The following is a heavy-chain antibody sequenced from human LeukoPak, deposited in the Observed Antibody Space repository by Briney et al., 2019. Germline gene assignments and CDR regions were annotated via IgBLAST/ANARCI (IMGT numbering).Heavy chain of an antibody. D-gene: IGHD2-15*01. Sequence: TSETLSLTCTVSGGSISSYYWSWIRQPPGKGLEWIGYIYYSGSTNYNPSLKSRVTISVDTSKNQFSLKLSSVTAADTAVYYCARTLVVAATPVWFDPWGQGTLVTVSS. CDR3: ARTLVVAATPVWFDP. CDR1: GGSISSYY. CDR2: IYYSGST. J-gene: IGHJ5*02. V-gene: IGHV4-59*08.